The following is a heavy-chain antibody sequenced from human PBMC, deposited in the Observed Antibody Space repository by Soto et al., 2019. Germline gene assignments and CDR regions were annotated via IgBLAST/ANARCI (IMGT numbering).Heavy chain of an antibody. D-gene: IGHD2-15*01. CDR3: ARGGNPNWFDP. CDR2: IYYSGST. CDR1: GGSISSGGYY. J-gene: IGHJ5*02. V-gene: IGHV4-31*03. Sequence: SETLSLTCTVSGGSISSGGYYWSWIRQHPGKGLEWIGYIYYSGSTYYNPSLKSRVTISVDTSKNQFSLKLSSVTAADTAVYYCARGGNPNWFDPWGQGTLVTVSS.